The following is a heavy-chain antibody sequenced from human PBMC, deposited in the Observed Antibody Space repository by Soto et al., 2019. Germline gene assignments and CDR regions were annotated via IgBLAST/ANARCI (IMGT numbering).Heavy chain of an antibody. CDR3: ARAGQYSSGWYSHYYYGMDV. CDR1: GFTFSSYS. D-gene: IGHD6-19*01. J-gene: IGHJ6*02. CDR2: ISSSSSTI. Sequence: PGGSLRLSCAASGFTFSSYSMNWVRQAPGKGLEWVSYISSSSSTIYYADSVKGRFTISRDNSKNTLYLQMNSLRAEDTAVYYCARAGQYSSGWYSHYYYGMDVWGQGTTVTVSS. V-gene: IGHV3-48*01.